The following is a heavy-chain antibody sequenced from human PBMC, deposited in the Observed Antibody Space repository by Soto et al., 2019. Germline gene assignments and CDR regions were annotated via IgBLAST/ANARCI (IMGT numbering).Heavy chain of an antibody. CDR1: GFTFSSYG. CDR2: ISYDGSNK. V-gene: IGHV3-30*18. Sequence: GGSLRLSCAAPGFTFSSYGMHWVRQAPGKGLEWVAVISYDGSNKYYADSVKGRFTISRDNSKNTLYLQMNSLRAEDTAVYYCAKDKVPVVVTAPLDYWGQGTLVTVSS. D-gene: IGHD2-21*02. J-gene: IGHJ4*02. CDR3: AKDKVPVVVTAPLDY.